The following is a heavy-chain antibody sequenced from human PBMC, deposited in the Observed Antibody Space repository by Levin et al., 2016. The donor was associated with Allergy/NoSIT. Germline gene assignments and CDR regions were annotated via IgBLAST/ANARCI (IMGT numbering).Heavy chain of an antibody. V-gene: IGHV4-34*01. Sequence: WIRQPPGKGLEWIGEINHSGSTNYNPSLKSRVTISVDTSKNQFSLKLSSVTAADTAVYYCARGLPQDYYDSSRVGFFDYWGQGTLVTVSS. CDR3: ARGLPQDYYDSSRVGFFDY. CDR2: INHSGST. J-gene: IGHJ4*02. D-gene: IGHD3-22*01.